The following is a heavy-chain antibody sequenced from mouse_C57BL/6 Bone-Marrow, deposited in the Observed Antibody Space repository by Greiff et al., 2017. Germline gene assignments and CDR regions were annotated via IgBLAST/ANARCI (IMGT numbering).Heavy chain of an antibody. Sequence: QVQLQQPGAELVRPGSSVKLSCKASGYTFTSYWMDWVKQRPGQGLEWIGNIYPSDSETHYNQKFKDKATLTVDNSSSTAYMQLSSLTSEDSAVYYCARGGRRYFGVGRTGNTLPLPS. CDR2: IYPSDSET. V-gene: IGHV1-61*01. CDR3: ARGGRRYFGV. CDR1: GYTFTSYW. J-gene: IGHJ1*03. D-gene: IGHD1-1*01.